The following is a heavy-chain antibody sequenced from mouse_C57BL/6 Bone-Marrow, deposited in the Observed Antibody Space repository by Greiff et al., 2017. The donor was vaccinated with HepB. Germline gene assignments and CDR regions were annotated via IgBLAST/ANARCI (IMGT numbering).Heavy chain of an antibody. V-gene: IGHV3-6*01. Sequence: ESGPGLVKPSQSLSLTCSVTGYSITSGYYWNWIRQFPGNKLEWMGYISYAGSNNYNPSLKNRISITRDTSKNQFFLKLNSVTTEDTATYYCARRATTVVEDYWGQGTTLTVSS. CDR1: GYSITSGYY. CDR2: ISYAGSN. D-gene: IGHD1-1*01. J-gene: IGHJ2*01. CDR3: ARRATTVVEDY.